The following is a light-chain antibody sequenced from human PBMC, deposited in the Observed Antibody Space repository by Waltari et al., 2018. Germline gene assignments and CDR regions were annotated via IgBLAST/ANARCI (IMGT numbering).Light chain of an antibody. J-gene: IGLJ2*01. Sequence: SYELTQPTSVSVSPGQTVTITCSGAQLGHKYVAWYQQKPGQSPLHVIYQSNKRPSGIPGRFSASYSDNTATLTVSGAQVVDEADYYCQAWDNRGAVVFGGGTKLTVL. V-gene: IGLV3-1*01. CDR1: QLGHKY. CDR3: QAWDNRGAVV. CDR2: QSN.